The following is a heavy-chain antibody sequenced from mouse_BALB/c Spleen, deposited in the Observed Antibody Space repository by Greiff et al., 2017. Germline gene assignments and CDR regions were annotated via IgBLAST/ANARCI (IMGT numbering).Heavy chain of an antibody. CDR2: INPSTGYT. Sequence: VKVVESGADLVKPGASVKISCTASGYTFTSYWMHWVKQRPGQGLEWIGYINPSTGYTEYNQKFKDKATLTADKSSSTAYMQLSSLTSEDSAVYYCAVSQHWFAYWGQGTLVTVSA. CDR3: AVSQHWFAY. V-gene: IGHV1-7*01. CDR1: GYTFTSYW. J-gene: IGHJ3*01.